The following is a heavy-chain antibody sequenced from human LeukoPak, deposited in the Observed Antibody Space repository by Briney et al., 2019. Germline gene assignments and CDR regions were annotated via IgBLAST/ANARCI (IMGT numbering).Heavy chain of an antibody. D-gene: IGHD3-22*01. CDR1: GGSFSGYY. CDR2: TNHSGST. CDR3: ARKWTDPGYYYYFQH. V-gene: IGHV4-34*01. Sequence: SETLSLTCAVYGGSFSGYYWSWIRQPPGKGLEWIGETNHSGSTNYNPSLKSRVTISVDTSKNQFSLKLSSVTAADTAVYYCARKWTDPGYYYYFQHWGQGTLVTVSS. J-gene: IGHJ1*01.